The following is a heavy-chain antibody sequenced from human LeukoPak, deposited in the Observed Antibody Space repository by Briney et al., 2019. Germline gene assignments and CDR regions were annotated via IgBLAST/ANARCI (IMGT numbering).Heavy chain of an antibody. CDR1: GGSLSGNY. CDR3: ARGLNILDY. V-gene: IGHV4-34*01. CDR2: GTHDGVT. J-gene: IGHJ4*02. Sequence: SETLSLTCAVHGGSLSGNYWSWIRQPPGKGLEWIGQGTHDGVTNYNPSLKSRVTISVDTPRNQVSLKVTSLTAADTAVYYCARGLNILDYWGQGTLVTVSS.